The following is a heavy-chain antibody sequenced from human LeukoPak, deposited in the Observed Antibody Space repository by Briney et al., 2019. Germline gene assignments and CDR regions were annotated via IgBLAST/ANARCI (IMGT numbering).Heavy chain of an antibody. J-gene: IGHJ4*02. Sequence: SETLSLTCTVSGGSISSYYWSWIRQPPGKGLEWIGYIYYSGSTNYNPSLKSRVTISVDTSKNQFSLQLSTVTAADTAVYYCAGQTGYSSGWALYWWGQGTLVTV. V-gene: IGHV4-59*08. CDR1: GGSISSYY. CDR2: IYYSGST. CDR3: AGQTGYSSGWALYW. D-gene: IGHD6-19*01.